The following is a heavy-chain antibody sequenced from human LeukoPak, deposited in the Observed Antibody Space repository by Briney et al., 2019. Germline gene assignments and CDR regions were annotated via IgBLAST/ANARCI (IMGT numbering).Heavy chain of an antibody. V-gene: IGHV3-30*18. J-gene: IGHJ4*02. CDR3: AKEGYSYGPDY. D-gene: IGHD5-18*01. CDR2: ISYDGSNK. Sequence: PGGSLRLSCAASGFTFSSCGMHWVRQAPGKGLEWVAVISYDGSNKYYADSVKGRFTISRDNSKNTLYLQMNSLRAEDTAVYYCAKEGYSYGPDYWGQGTLVTVSS. CDR1: GFTFSSCG.